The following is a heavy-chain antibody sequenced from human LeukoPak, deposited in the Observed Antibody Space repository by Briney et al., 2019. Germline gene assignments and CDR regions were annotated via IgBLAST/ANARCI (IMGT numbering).Heavy chain of an antibody. CDR1: GFTFSSYS. V-gene: IGHV3-21*01. CDR3: ARDPLLLWFGANQPYGMDV. Sequence: SGGSLRLSCAASGFTFSSYSMNWVRQAPGKGLEWVSSISSSSSYIYYADSVKGRFTISRDNAKNSLYLQMNSLRAEDTAVYYCARDPLLLWFGANQPYGMDVWGQGTTVTVSS. CDR2: ISSSSSYI. D-gene: IGHD3-10*01. J-gene: IGHJ6*02.